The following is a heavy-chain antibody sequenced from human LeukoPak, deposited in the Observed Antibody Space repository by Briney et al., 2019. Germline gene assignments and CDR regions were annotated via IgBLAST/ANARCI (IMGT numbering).Heavy chain of an antibody. CDR3: ASGYYDYVWGTYSESDSFDI. Sequence: GGSLRLSCAASGFTFSSYAMHWVRQAPGKELEWVAVISYAGKNKFYADSVRGRFTISRDNSKNTLSLQMNNLRPEDTAVYYCASGYYDYVWGTYSESDSFDIWGQGTVVTVSS. V-gene: IGHV3-30*04. D-gene: IGHD3-16*01. CDR2: ISYAGKNK. J-gene: IGHJ3*02. CDR1: GFTFSSYA.